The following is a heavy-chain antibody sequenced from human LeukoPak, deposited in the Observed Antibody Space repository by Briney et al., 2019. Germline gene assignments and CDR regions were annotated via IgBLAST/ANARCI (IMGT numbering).Heavy chain of an antibody. D-gene: IGHD1-26*01. CDR3: ARRGEATTFDY. CDR2: IYYSGST. CDR1: GGSISSSSYY. Sequence: PSETLSLTCTVSGGSISSSSYYWGWLRQPPGKGLEWIGSIYYSGSTYYNPSLKSRVTISVDTSKNQFSLKLSSVTAADTAVYYCARRGEATTFDYWGQGTLVTVSS. V-gene: IGHV4-39*07. J-gene: IGHJ4*02.